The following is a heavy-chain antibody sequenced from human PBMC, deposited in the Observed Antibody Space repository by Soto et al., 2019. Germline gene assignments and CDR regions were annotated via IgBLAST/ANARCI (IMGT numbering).Heavy chain of an antibody. Sequence: GGSLRLSCAASGFIFDDYAMHWVRQGPGKGLEWVSGISWNSGRIGYADSVKGRFTISRDNARNSLYLQMNSLRVEDTALYYCAKGVGYDFRWFDPWGQGILVTVSS. CDR1: GFIFDDYA. J-gene: IGHJ5*02. CDR2: ISWNSGRI. D-gene: IGHD5-12*01. CDR3: AKGVGYDFRWFDP. V-gene: IGHV3-9*01.